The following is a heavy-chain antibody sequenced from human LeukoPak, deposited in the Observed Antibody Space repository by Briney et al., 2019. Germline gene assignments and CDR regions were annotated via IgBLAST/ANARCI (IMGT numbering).Heavy chain of an antibody. CDR2: IYYSGST. V-gene: IGHV4-59*01. CDR3: ARVPGYYDSSGCYRPDAFDI. Sequence: SETLSLTCTVSGGSISSYYWSWIRQPPGKGLEWIGYIYYSGSTNYNPSLKSRVTISVDTSKNQFSLKLSSVTAADTAVYYCARVPGYYDSSGCYRPDAFDIWGQGTMVTVSS. J-gene: IGHJ3*02. D-gene: IGHD3-22*01. CDR1: GGSISSYY.